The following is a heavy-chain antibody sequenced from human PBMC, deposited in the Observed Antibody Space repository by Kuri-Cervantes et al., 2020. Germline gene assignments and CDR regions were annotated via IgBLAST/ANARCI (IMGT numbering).Heavy chain of an antibody. D-gene: IGHD6-19*01. V-gene: IGHV1-8*01. CDR2: MNPNSGNT. CDR3: ARDVFGAAVASRAFDI. CDR1: GYTFTSYD. Sequence: ASVKVSCKASGYTFTSYDINWVRQATGQGLEWMGWMNPNSGNTGYAQKFRGRVTMTRNTSISTAYMELSSLRSDDTAVYYCARDVFGAAVASRAFDIWGQGTMVTVSS. J-gene: IGHJ3*02.